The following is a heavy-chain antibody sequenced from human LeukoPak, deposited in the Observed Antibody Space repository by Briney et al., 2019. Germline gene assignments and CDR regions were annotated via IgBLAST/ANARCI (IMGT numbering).Heavy chain of an antibody. D-gene: IGHD3-22*01. Sequence: GGSLRLSCATSGFTFSGYGMHWVRQAPGKGLEWVTVIWSDGSNKYYADSVKGRFTISRDNSKNTLYLQMNSLRAEDTAVYYCARGYYAGRGHHFEYWSQGTLVTVSS. V-gene: IGHV3-33*01. J-gene: IGHJ4*02. CDR2: IWSDGSNK. CDR3: ARGYYAGRGHHFEY. CDR1: GFTFSGYG.